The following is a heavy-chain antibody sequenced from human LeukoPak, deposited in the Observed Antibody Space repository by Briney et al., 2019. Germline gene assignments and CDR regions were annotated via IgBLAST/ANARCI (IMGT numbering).Heavy chain of an antibody. D-gene: IGHD6-6*01. V-gene: IGHV3-23*01. J-gene: IGHJ4*02. Sequence: GGSPRLSCEASGFTFSSYAMNWVRQAQGKGLEWVSGTSNSGGSTYYADSVKGRFTISRDNSKNTLYLQMNSLRAEDTAVYYCAKETSSSFDYWGQGTLVTVSS. CDR2: TSNSGGST. CDR1: GFTFSSYA. CDR3: AKETSSSFDY.